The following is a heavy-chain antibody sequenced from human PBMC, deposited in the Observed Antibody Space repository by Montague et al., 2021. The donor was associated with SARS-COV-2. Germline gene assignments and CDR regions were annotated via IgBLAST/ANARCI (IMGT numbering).Heavy chain of an antibody. CDR1: GGSIRSSSYY. V-gene: IGHV4-39*01. D-gene: IGHD3-10*01. CDR3: ARPASGIGNAFDV. Sequence: SETLSLTCTVSGGSIRSSSYYWSWIRQPPGEGLEWIGDIYYSGSTYYNPSLKSRVTISVDTSKDQFSLNLNSVTVADTAIYFCARPASGIGNAFDVWGQGTMVNVSS. CDR2: IYYSGST. J-gene: IGHJ3*01.